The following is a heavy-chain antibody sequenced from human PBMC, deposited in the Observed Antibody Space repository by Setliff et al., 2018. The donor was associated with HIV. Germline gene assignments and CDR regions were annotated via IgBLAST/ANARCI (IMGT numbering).Heavy chain of an antibody. Sequence: PSETLSLTCNVSGYSISSGYFWGWIRQPPGKGLEWIGTIYHNGITYYNPSLKSRVTISVDTTKNHFSLKVRSVTAADTAVYYCAWGRLETTDDWGQGMLVTVSS. CDR2: IYHNGIT. J-gene: IGHJ4*02. CDR1: GYSISSGYF. D-gene: IGHD3-16*01. V-gene: IGHV4-38-2*02. CDR3: AWGRLETTDD.